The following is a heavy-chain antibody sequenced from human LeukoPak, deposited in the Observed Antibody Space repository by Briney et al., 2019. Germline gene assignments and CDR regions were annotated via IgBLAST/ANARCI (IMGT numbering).Heavy chain of an antibody. CDR3: AKDLSDDYGDYYFDY. D-gene: IGHD4-17*01. CDR2: INAGGDII. Sequence: GGSLRLSCAASGFTFNTYWMHWVRQSPEKGLEWVSRINAGGDIINYADSVKGRFTISRDNAVNTLYLQMDSLRAEDTAVYYCAKDLSDDYGDYYFDYWGPGTLVTVSS. CDR1: GFTFNTYW. J-gene: IGHJ4*02. V-gene: IGHV3-74*01.